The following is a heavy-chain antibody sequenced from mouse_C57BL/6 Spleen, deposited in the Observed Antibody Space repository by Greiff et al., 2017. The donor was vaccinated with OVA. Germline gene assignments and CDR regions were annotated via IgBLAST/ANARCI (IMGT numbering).Heavy chain of an antibody. V-gene: IGHV1-80*01. J-gene: IGHJ4*01. Sequence: VQVVESGAELVKPGASVKISCKASGYAFSSYWMNWVKQRPGKGLEWIGQIYPGDGDTNYNGKFKGKATLTADKSSSTAYMQLSSLTSEDSAVYFCARKLSDYYAMDYWGQGTSVTVSS. CDR1: GYAFSSYW. CDR3: ARKLSDYYAMDY. CDR2: IYPGDGDT. D-gene: IGHD1-1*02.